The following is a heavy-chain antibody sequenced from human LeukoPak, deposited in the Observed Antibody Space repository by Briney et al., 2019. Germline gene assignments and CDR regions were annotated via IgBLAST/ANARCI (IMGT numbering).Heavy chain of an antibody. Sequence: PGGSLRLSCAASGFIFSCCEMNWVRQAPGKGLEWISYISISGTTIYYAESVKGRFTISRDNTKNSLYLQMNSLGAEDTAVYYCVRGGGSAYKYKAFDIWGQGTMVTGSS. CDR1: GFIFSCCE. CDR3: VRGGGSAYKYKAFDI. J-gene: IGHJ3*02. D-gene: IGHD3-22*01. V-gene: IGHV3-48*03. CDR2: ISISGTTI.